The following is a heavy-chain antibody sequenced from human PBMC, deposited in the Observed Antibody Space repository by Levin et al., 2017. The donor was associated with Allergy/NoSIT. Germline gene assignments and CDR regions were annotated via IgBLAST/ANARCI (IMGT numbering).Heavy chain of an antibody. J-gene: IGHJ4*02. D-gene: IGHD6-19*01. Sequence: SETLSLTCTVSGGSITSTTYCWGWIRQPPGTGLEWIGSIYSSGSASSNPSLKSRVTISVDTSNNQFSLKLSSVTAADTAVYYCAREVPGTSRSDYWGQGTLVIVSS. V-gene: IGHV4-39*07. CDR1: GGSITSTTYC. CDR3: AREVPGTSRSDY. CDR2: IYSSGSA.